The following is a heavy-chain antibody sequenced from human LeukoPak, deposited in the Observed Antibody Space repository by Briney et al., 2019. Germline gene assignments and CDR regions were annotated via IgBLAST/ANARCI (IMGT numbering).Heavy chain of an antibody. CDR1: GFTFSSYS. CDR3: AKAGGWFGELLQTSADNWFDP. Sequence: PGGSLRLSCAASGFTFSSYSMNWVRQAPGKGLEWVSHITASGTAMFYADSVKGRFTISRDNPKNTLYLQMNSLRAEDTAVYYCAKAGGWFGELLQTSADNWFDPWGQGTLVTVSS. J-gene: IGHJ5*02. CDR2: ITASGTAM. V-gene: IGHV3-23*01. D-gene: IGHD3-10*01.